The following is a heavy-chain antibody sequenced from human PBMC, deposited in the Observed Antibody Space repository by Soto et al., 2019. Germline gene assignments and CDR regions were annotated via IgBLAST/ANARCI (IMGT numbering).Heavy chain of an antibody. CDR2: IWYDGSNK. CDR1: GFTCISYG. D-gene: IGHD3-10*01. CDR3: ARDLLGEVAWGTFDI. J-gene: IGHJ3*02. Sequence: PVGSLSLSCEASGFTCISYGMHWVRLAPGKGLEWVALIWYDGSNKYYADSVKGRFTISRDNSKNTLYLQMNSLRAEDTAVYYCARDLLGEVAWGTFDIWGQGTMVTVSS. V-gene: IGHV3-33*01.